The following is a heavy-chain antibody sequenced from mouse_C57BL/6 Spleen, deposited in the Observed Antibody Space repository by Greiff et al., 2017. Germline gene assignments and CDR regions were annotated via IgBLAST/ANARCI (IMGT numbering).Heavy chain of an antibody. CDR3: ARSGITTVVASYYFDD. CDR1: GYTFTSYG. D-gene: IGHD1-1*01. V-gene: IGHV1-81*01. J-gene: IGHJ2*01. CDR2: IYPRSGNT. Sequence: QVQLQQSGAELARPGASVKLSCKASGYTFTSYGISWVKQRTGQGLEWIGEIYPRSGNTYYNEKFKGKATLTADKSSSTAYMELRSLTSEDSAVYFCARSGITTVVASYYFDDWGQGTTLTVSS.